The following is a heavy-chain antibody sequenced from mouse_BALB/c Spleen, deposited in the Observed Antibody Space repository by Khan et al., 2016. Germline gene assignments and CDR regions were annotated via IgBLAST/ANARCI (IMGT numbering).Heavy chain of an antibody. CDR2: INTYSGES. V-gene: IGHV9-3-1*01. D-gene: IGHD1-1*01. CDR1: GYTFTNYG. CDR3: ARYRYYYGSSRYFDV. J-gene: IGHJ1*01. Sequence: QIQLVQSGPELKKPGKTVKISCKASGYTFTNYGMNWVKQAPGKGLKWMGWINTYSGESTYADDFTGRFAFSLDTSANTAYMQINNLKHEDTATYFCARYRYYYGSSRYFDVWGAGTTVTVSS.